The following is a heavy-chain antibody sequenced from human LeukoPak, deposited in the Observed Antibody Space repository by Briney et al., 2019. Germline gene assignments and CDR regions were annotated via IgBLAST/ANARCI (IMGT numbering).Heavy chain of an antibody. D-gene: IGHD4/OR15-4a*01. CDR1: GFSFSSSA. J-gene: IGHJ3*02. CDR2: ITSSGGST. CDR3: TKRADYFFGFDI. V-gene: IGHV3-64D*09. Sequence: PGGSLRLFCSASGFSFSSSAMYWVRQAPGKGLEYVSGITSSGGSTDYADSVKGRFTISRDNSKNTVFLQMSSLSAEDTAVYYCTKRADYFFGFDIWGQGTMVTVSS.